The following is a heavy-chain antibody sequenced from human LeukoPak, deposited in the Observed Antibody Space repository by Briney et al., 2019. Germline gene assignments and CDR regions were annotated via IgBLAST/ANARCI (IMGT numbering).Heavy chain of an antibody. CDR3: ARDYYDSSGYGFDY. CDR2: IYTSGST. D-gene: IGHD3-22*01. V-gene: IGHV4-39*07. CDR1: GGSTSSSSYY. J-gene: IGHJ4*02. Sequence: PSETLSLTCTVSGGSTSSSSYYWGWIRQPPGKGLEWIGRIYTSGSTNYNPSLKSRVTMSVDTSKNQFSLKLSSVTAADTAVYYCARDYYDSSGYGFDYWGQGTLVTVSS.